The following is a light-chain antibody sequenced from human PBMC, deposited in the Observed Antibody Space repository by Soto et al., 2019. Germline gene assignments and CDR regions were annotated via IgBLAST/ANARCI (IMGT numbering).Light chain of an antibody. CDR1: SGHSSYA. Sequence: QSVLTQSPSASASLGASVKLTCTLSSGHSSYAIAWHQQQPEKGPRYLMKLNSDGSHSKGDGIPDRFSGSSSGAARYLTISRLQSEDEADYYCQTWGTGIQVFGTGTKLTVL. J-gene: IGLJ1*01. V-gene: IGLV4-69*01. CDR2: LNSDGSH. CDR3: QTWGTGIQV.